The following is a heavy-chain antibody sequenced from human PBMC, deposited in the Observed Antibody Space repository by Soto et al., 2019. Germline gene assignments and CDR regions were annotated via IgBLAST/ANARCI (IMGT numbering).Heavy chain of an antibody. CDR3: ASPRNSSWYYGFDP. D-gene: IGHD6-13*01. CDR1: GYTFTSYA. J-gene: IGHJ5*02. Sequence: GASVKVSCKASGYTFTSYAISWVRQAPGQGLEWMGGIIPIFGTANYAQKFQGRVTITADESTSTAYMELSSLRSEDTAVYYCASPRNSSWYYGFDPWGQGTLVTVSS. V-gene: IGHV1-69*13. CDR2: IIPIFGTA.